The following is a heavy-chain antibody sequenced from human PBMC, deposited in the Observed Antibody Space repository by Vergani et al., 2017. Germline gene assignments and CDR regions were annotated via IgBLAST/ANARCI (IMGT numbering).Heavy chain of an antibody. CDR2: INAGNGNT. CDR1: GYTFTSYA. CDR3: ARARLGEWELRLEFDY. V-gene: IGHV1-3*01. J-gene: IGHJ4*02. Sequence: QVQLVQSGAEVKKPGASVKVSCKASGYTFTSYAMHWVRQAPGQRLAWMGWINAGNGNTKYSQKFQGRVTITREKSASTAYMELSSLRSEDTAVYYCARARLGEWELRLEFDYWGQGTLVTVSS. D-gene: IGHD1-26*01.